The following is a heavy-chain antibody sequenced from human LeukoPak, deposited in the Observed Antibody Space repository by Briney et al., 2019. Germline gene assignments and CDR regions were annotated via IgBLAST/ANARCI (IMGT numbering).Heavy chain of an antibody. CDR3: AKGRVGANGYYYYGMDV. V-gene: IGHV3-30*18. D-gene: IGHD1-26*01. J-gene: IGHJ6*02. CDR2: IPYDGSNK. CDR1: GFTFSSFS. Sequence: PGGSLRLSCAATGFTFSSFSMHWVRQAPGKGLEWVAVIPYDGSNKYYADSVKGRFAISRDNSKNTLYLQMNSLRTEDTAVYYCAKGRVGANGYYYYGMDVWGQGTTVTVSS.